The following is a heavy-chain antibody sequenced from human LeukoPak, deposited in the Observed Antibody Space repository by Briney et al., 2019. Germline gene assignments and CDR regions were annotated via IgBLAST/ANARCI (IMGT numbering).Heavy chain of an antibody. V-gene: IGHV3-30*04. CDR2: ISYDGSNK. CDR3: ARGRESGYSPSFDY. Sequence: PGGSLRLSCAASGFTFSSYAMHWVRQAPGKGLEWVAVISYDGSNKYYADSVKGRFTISRDNSKNTLYLQMNSLRAEDTAVYYCARGRESGYSPSFDYWGQGTLVTVSS. D-gene: IGHD3-3*01. CDR1: GFTFSSYA. J-gene: IGHJ4*02.